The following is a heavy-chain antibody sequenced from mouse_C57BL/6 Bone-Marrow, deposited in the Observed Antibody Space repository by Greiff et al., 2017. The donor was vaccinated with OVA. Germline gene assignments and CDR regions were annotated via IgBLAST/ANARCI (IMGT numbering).Heavy chain of an antibody. J-gene: IGHJ3*01. Sequence: VQLQQSGPELVKPGASVKISCKASGYAFSSSWMNWVKQRPGKGLEWIGRIYPGDGANNYNGKFKGKATLTADKYSSTAYMQLSSLTSEDSAFYFCASYDGYYPWFAYWGQGTLVTVSA. V-gene: IGHV1-82*01. CDR1: GYAFSSSW. D-gene: IGHD2-3*01. CDR2: IYPGDGAN. CDR3: ASYDGYYPWFAY.